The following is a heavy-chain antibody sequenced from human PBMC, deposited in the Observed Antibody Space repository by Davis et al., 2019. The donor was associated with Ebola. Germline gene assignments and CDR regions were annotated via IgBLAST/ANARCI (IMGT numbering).Heavy chain of an antibody. D-gene: IGHD3-3*01. V-gene: IGHV1-46*01. CDR3: ARVPYDFWSGYYYYMDV. CDR2: INPSGGST. CDR1: GYTFTSYY. Sequence: ASVKVSCKASGYTFTSYYMHWVRQAPGQGLEWMGIINPSGGSTSYAQKFQGRVTMTRDTSTSTVYMELSSLRSDDTAVYYCARVPYDFWSGYYYYMDVWGKGTTVTVSS. J-gene: IGHJ6*03.